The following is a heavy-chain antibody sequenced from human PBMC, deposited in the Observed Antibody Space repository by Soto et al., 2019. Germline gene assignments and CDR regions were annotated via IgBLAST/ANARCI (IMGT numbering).Heavy chain of an antibody. CDR2: ISSSGSTI. J-gene: IGHJ6*02. Sequence: GSLRLSCAASGFTFSSYEMNWVRQAPGKGLEWVSYISSSGSTIYYADSVKGRFTISRDNAKNSLYLQMNSLRAEDTAVYYCARDGIAARPYYYYGMDVWGQGTTVTVS. CDR3: ARDGIAARPYYYYGMDV. D-gene: IGHD6-6*01. V-gene: IGHV3-48*03. CDR1: GFTFSSYE.